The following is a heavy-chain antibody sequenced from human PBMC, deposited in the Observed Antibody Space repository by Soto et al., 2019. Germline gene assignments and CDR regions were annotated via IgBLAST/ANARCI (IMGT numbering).Heavy chain of an antibody. CDR2: ISWNSGSI. J-gene: IGHJ4*02. Sequence: EVQLVESGGGLVQPGRSLRLSCAASGFTFDDYAMHWVRQAPGKGLEWVSGISWNSGSIGYADSVKGRFTISRDNAKNSLYLQMNSLRAEDTALYYCAKDSGVVVAATHGFDYWVQGTLVTVSS. CDR3: AKDSGVVVAATHGFDY. CDR1: GFTFDDYA. V-gene: IGHV3-9*01. D-gene: IGHD2-15*01.